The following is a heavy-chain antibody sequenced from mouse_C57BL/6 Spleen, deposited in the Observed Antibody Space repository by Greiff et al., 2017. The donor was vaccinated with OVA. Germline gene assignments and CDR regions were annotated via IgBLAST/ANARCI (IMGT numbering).Heavy chain of an antibody. CDR1: GYAFSSYW. CDR2: INPGDGGT. J-gene: IGHJ3*01. D-gene: IGHD2-13*01. CDR3: ARGGESAWFAY. V-gene: IGHV1-80*01. Sequence: QVQLKEPGAELVKPGASVKLSCKASGYAFSSYWMNWVKQRPGQGLEWIGHINPGDGGTNYNEKFKGKATLTADKSSSTAYMQLSSLTSEDSAVYYSARGGESAWFAYWGQGTLVTVSA.